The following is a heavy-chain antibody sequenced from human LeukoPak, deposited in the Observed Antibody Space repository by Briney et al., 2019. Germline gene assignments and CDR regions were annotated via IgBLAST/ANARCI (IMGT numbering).Heavy chain of an antibody. CDR1: GFTFNSYG. CDR2: IWYDGSNK. D-gene: IGHD1-1*01. Sequence: PGRSLRLSCAASGFTFNSYGMPWVRQAPGKGLEWVAVIWYDGSNKYYADSVKGRFTISRDNSKNTLYLQMDSLRAEDTAVYYCARDLRGRTFDYWGQGTLVTVSS. CDR3: ARDLRGRTFDY. J-gene: IGHJ4*02. V-gene: IGHV3-33*01.